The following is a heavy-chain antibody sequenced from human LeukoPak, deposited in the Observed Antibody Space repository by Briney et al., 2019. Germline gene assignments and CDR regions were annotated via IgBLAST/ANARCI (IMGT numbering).Heavy chain of an antibody. J-gene: IGHJ3*02. CDR1: GYTFTSYD. V-gene: IGHV1-8*01. CDR3: ARAAGLWSIYDAFDI. D-gene: IGHD5-18*01. Sequence: ASVKVSCKASGYTFTSYDINWVRQAAGQGLEWMGWMNPNSGNTGYAQKFQGRVTMTRNTSISTAYMELSSLRSEDTAVYYCARAAGLWSIYDAFDIWGQGTMVTVSS. CDR2: MNPNSGNT.